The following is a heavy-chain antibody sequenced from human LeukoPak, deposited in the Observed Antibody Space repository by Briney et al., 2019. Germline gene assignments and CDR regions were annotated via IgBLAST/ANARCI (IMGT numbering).Heavy chain of an antibody. CDR3: ARDRSRMVRGIDALDL. J-gene: IGHJ3*01. D-gene: IGHD3-10*01. Sequence: PGGSLRLSCAASGFTFNDCYMNWIRQAPGKGLEWVSYISSSGSTRYYADSLKGRFTISRDNAGNSLYLQMDSLRADDTAVYYCARDRSRMVRGIDALDLWAKGPWSPSPQ. V-gene: IGHV3-11*01. CDR1: GFTFNDCY. CDR2: ISSSGSTR.